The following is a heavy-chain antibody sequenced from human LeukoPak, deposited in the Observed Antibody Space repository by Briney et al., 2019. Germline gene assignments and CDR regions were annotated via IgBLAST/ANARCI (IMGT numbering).Heavy chain of an antibody. CDR3: ATDYCSSTSCYADAIPSAFDI. D-gene: IGHD2-2*01. V-gene: IGHV1-69*05. CDR2: IIPIFGTA. CDR1: GGTFSSYA. J-gene: IGHJ3*02. Sequence: ASVKVSCKASGGTFSSYAISWVRQAPGQGLEWKGRIIPIFGTANYAQKFQGRVTITTDESTSTAYMELSSLRSEDTAVYYCATDYCSSTSCYADAIPSAFDIWGQGTMVTVSS.